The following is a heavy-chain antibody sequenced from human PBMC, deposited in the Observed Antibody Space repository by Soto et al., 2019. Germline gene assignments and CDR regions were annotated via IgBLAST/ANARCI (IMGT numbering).Heavy chain of an antibody. J-gene: IGHJ4*02. Sequence: QVQLVESGGGVVQPGRSLRLSCAASGFTFSSYGMHWVRQAPGKGLEWVAVISYDGSNKYYADSVKGRFTISRDNSKNTLYLQMNSLRAEDTAVYYFAKDLRDYYGSGRGDGSLDYWGQGTLVTVSS. V-gene: IGHV3-30*18. CDR1: GFTFSSYG. D-gene: IGHD3-10*01. CDR2: ISYDGSNK. CDR3: AKDLRDYYGSGRGDGSLDY.